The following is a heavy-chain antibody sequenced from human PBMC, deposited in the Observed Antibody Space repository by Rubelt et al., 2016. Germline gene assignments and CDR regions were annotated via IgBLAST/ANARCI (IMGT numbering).Heavy chain of an antibody. J-gene: IGHJ3*01. CDR1: GFTFSSYA. Sequence: QVQLVESGGGVVQPGRSLRLSCAASGFTFSSYAMHWVRQAPGKGLEWVAVISYDGSNKYYADSVKGRFTISRDNSKNTLYLQMNSLRVGDTAVYHCVREGTNRGGFEFWGLGTMVTVSS. D-gene: IGHD2-15*01. CDR3: VREGTNRGGFEF. CDR2: ISYDGSNK. V-gene: IGHV3-30*04.